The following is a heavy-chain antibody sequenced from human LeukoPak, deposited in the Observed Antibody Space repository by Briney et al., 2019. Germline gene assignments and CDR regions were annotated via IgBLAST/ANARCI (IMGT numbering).Heavy chain of an antibody. CDR1: GFTFSSYG. J-gene: IGHJ4*02. V-gene: IGHV3-33*01. CDR3: AASKTGYSSGWYTYYIDY. Sequence: GRSLRLSCAASGFTFSSYGMHWVRQAPGKGLEWVAVIWYDGSNKYYADSVKGRFTIPRDNSKNTLYLQMNSLRAEDTAVYYCAASKTGYSSGWYTYYIDYWGQGTLVTVSS. D-gene: IGHD6-19*01. CDR2: IWYDGSNK.